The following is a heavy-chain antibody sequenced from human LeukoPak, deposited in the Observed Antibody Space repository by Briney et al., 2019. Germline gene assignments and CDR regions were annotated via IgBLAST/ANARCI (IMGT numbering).Heavy chain of an antibody. D-gene: IGHD3-3*01. CDR1: GYSFTSYW. J-gene: IGHJ6*03. CDR2: IYPGDSDT. V-gene: IGHV5-51*01. Sequence: GESLKIFCKGSGYSFTSYWIGWVRQMPGKGLEWMGIIYPGDSDTRYSPSFQGQVTISADKSISTAYLQWSSLKASDTAMYYCARQIPNFWGGFDHYYYYYMDVWGKGTTVTVSS. CDR3: ARQIPNFWGGFDHYYYYYMDV.